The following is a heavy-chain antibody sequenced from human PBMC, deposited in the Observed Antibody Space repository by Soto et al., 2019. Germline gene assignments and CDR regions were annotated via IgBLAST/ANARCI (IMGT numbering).Heavy chain of an antibody. J-gene: IGHJ4*02. V-gene: IGHV3-30-3*01. CDR2: ISYDGGNK. D-gene: IGHD1-26*01. Sequence: GGSLRLSCAASGFTFSSYAMHWVRQAPGKGLEWVAVISYDGGNKYYADSVKGRFTISRDNSKNTLYLQMNSLRAEDTAVYYCARDKEGATGYWGQGTLVTVSS. CDR1: GFTFSSYA. CDR3: ARDKEGATGY.